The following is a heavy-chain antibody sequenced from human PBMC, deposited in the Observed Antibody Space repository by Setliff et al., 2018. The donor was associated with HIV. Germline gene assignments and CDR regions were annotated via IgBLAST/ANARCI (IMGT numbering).Heavy chain of an antibody. V-gene: IGHV4-59*11. Sequence: LSLTCTVSGASITSHYWSWIRQSPGRELEWIGYIYSTGSTNYNPSLQSRVSISMDASKNKFSLKVTSVTSADTAVYYCVKGAGFYGDYTFDYWGQGNLVTVSS. D-gene: IGHD4-17*01. CDR2: IYSTGST. J-gene: IGHJ4*02. CDR3: VKGAGFYGDYTFDY. CDR1: GASITSHY.